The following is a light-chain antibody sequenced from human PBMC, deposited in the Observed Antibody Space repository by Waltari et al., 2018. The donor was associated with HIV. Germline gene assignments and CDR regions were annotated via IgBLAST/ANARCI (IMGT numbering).Light chain of an antibody. CDR2: KTS. Sequence: DVQMIQSPSTLSASVGDRVAITCRASQIINNWLAWYQQRPGRPPKLLIYKTSNLESGVPVRFIGSGSGAEFTLTIDGLQPDDFATYFCQQYNSHSYTFGQGTRLDI. J-gene: IGKJ2*01. CDR1: QIINNW. CDR3: QQYNSHSYT. V-gene: IGKV1-5*03.